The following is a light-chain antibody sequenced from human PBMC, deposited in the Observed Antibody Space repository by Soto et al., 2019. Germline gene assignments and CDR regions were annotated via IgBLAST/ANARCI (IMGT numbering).Light chain of an antibody. V-gene: IGKV3-11*01. Sequence: EILLTQSPATLSLSPGEGATLSCRASQSISYFLAWYQHKPGQAPRLVMYDASNRAADIPGRFSGSGSETDFPLTISSLEPEDFAVYYCQQRYTWPLTFGGGTKLEI. J-gene: IGKJ4*01. CDR1: QSISYF. CDR2: DAS. CDR3: QQRYTWPLT.